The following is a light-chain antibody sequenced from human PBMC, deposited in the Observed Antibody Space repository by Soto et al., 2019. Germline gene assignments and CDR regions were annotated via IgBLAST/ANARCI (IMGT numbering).Light chain of an antibody. Sequence: EIVLTQSPGTLSLSPGERATLSCRASQTVSSYYLGWYQQKPGQAPRLLIYGASSRATGIPDRFSGSGSGTDFTLTISRLEPEDFAVYYCQQYGSSPFTFGPGTKVDI. J-gene: IGKJ3*01. V-gene: IGKV3-20*01. CDR1: QTVSSYY. CDR3: QQYGSSPFT. CDR2: GAS.